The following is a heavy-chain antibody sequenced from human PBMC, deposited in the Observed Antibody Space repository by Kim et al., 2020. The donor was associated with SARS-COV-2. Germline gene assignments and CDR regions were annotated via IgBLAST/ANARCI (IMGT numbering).Heavy chain of an antibody. CDR1: GGSFSGYY. V-gene: IGHV4-34*01. CDR3: ASSTYYYGSGSYRVRPYY. J-gene: IGHJ6*01. D-gene: IGHD3-10*01. Sequence: SETLSLTCAVYGGSFSGYYWSWIRQPPGKGLEWIGEINHSGSTNYNPSLKSRVTISVDTSKNQFSLKLSSVTAADTAVYYCASSTYYYGSGSYRVRPYY. CDR2: INHSGST.